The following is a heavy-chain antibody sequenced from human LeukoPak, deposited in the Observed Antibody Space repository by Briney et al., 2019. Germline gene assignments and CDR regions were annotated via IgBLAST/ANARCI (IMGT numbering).Heavy chain of an antibody. J-gene: IGHJ4*02. CDR2: ISWNSGSI. V-gene: IGHV3-9*01. CDR1: GFTFSSYA. Sequence: GGSLRLSCAASGFTFSSYAMHWVRQAPGKGLEWVSGISWNSGSIGYADSVKGRFTISRDNAKNSLYLQMNSLRAEDTALYYCAKADAVAGTFDYWGQGTLVTVSS. D-gene: IGHD6-19*01. CDR3: AKADAVAGTFDY.